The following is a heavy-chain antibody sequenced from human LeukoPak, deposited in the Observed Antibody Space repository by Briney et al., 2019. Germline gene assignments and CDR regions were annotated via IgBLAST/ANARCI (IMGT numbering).Heavy chain of an antibody. D-gene: IGHD5-18*01. J-gene: IGHJ4*02. Sequence: PGGSLRLSCAASGFTFSSYSMNWVRQAPGKGLEWVSSISSSSYIYYADSVKGRFTISRDNAKNSLYLQMNSLRAEDTAVYYCAREHSYGYVDYWGQGTLVTVSS. CDR3: AREHSYGYVDY. CDR2: ISSSSYI. V-gene: IGHV3-21*06. CDR1: GFTFSSYS.